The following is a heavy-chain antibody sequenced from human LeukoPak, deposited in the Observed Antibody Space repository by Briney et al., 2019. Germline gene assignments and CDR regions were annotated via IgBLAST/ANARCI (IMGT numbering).Heavy chain of an antibody. D-gene: IGHD6-13*01. J-gene: IGHJ4*02. Sequence: SGTLSLTCSVSGGSISSSNWWSWVRQPPGKGLEWIGEIYHSGSTNYNPSLKSRVTISVGKSKNQFSLKLSSVTAADTAVYYCSRIAAAPATYYFDYWGQGTLVTVSS. CDR2: IYHSGST. CDR3: SRIAAAPATYYFDY. V-gene: IGHV4-4*02. CDR1: GGSISSSNW.